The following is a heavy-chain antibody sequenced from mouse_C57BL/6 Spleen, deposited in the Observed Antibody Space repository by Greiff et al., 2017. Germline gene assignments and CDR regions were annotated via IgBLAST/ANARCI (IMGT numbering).Heavy chain of an antibody. V-gene: IGHV5-17*01. CDR2: ISSGSSTI. D-gene: IGHD1-1*01. CDR3: ARGIYYGSSYVAY. Sequence: EVKVVESGGGLVKPGGSLKLSCAASGFTFSDYGMHWVRQAPEKGLEWVAYISSGSSTIYYADTVKGRFTISRDNAKNTLFLQMTSLMSEDTAMYYCARGIYYGSSYVAYWGQGTLVTVSA. J-gene: IGHJ3*01. CDR1: GFTFSDYG.